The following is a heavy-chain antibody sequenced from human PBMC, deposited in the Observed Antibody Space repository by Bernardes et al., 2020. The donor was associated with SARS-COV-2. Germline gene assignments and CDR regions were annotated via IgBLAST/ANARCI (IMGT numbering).Heavy chain of an antibody. Sequence: GGSLRLSCVASGFTFDSFAMNWVRQVPGKGLEWVSIISGSGGTTNYADSVKGRFTISRDNSKNTLYLRMNSLRADDTAVYYCARNTADYRLTDSGMIAQPDYWGQGTPVTVSS. CDR1: GFTFDSFA. CDR2: ISGSGGTT. V-gene: IGHV3-23*01. D-gene: IGHD3-16*02. CDR3: ARNTADYRLTDSGMIAQPDY. J-gene: IGHJ4*02.